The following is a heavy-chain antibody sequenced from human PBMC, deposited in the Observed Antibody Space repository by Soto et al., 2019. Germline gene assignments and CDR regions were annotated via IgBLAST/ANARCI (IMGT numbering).Heavy chain of an antibody. CDR2: ISYDGSNK. Sequence: QVQLVESGGGVVQPGRSLRLSCAASGFTFSSYGMHWVRQAPGKGLEWVAVISYDGSNKYYADSVKGRFTISRDNSKNTLYLQMNSLRAEDTAVYYCAKDKRYSYGPGDYWGQGTLVTVSS. V-gene: IGHV3-30*18. J-gene: IGHJ4*02. CDR3: AKDKRYSYGPGDY. CDR1: GFTFSSYG. D-gene: IGHD5-18*01.